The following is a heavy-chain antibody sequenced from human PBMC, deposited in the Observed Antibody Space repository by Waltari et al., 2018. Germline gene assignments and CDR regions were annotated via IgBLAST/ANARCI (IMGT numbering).Heavy chain of an antibody. J-gene: IGHJ4*02. CDR2: FHSRGNT. CDR3: AKSASCDVDPSCDVVAN. V-gene: IGHV4-61*02. D-gene: IGHD2-2*01. CDR1: DDSISAGHYY. Sequence: QVQLQESGPGLVEPSQTLSLTCSVSDDSISAGHYYWGWIRQSAGKGLEWIGLFHSRGNTEYIPSVNSRVTISRDTPNNRFSLKLTSVTATDTAVYYCAKSASCDVDPSCDVVANWGQGTLVTVSA.